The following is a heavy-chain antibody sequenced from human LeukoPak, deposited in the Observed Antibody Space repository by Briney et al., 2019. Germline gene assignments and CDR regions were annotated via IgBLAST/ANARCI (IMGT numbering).Heavy chain of an antibody. CDR1: GGSISSYY. J-gene: IGHJ4*02. CDR2: IYYSGST. D-gene: IGHD2-2*02. Sequence: SETLSLTCTVSGGSISSYYWSRIRQPPGKGLEWIGYIYYSGSTNYNPSLKSRVTISVDTSKNQFSLKLSSVTAADTAVYYCARERGYCSSTSCYTEYDYWGQGTLVTVSS. CDR3: ARERGYCSSTSCYTEYDY. V-gene: IGHV4-59*12.